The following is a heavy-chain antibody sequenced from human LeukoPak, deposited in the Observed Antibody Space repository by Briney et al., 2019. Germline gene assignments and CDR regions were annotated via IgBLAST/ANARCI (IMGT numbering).Heavy chain of an antibody. J-gene: IGHJ6*02. CDR2: ICGTGGST. V-gene: IGHV3-23*01. CDR1: GFTFRSYA. Sequence: AGGSLRLSCAASGFTFRSYAMSWVRQAPGKGLEWVSGICGTGGSTYYAVSVKGRFTISRDNSKNTLYLQMNSLRAEDTAVYYCAKGITVAVGYYYYGMDVWGQGTTVTVSS. CDR3: AKGITVAVGYYYYGMDV. D-gene: IGHD3-3*01.